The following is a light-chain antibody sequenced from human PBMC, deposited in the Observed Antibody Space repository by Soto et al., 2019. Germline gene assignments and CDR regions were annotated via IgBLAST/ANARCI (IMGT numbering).Light chain of an antibody. J-gene: IGKJ1*01. V-gene: IGKV3-20*01. CDR2: GIS. CDR1: HTISSSY. Sequence: EIVLTQSPGTLSLSPGERATLSCRASHTISSSYLAWYQQKPGQAPRLLMYGISRRATGIPDRFSGSGSGTDFNLAITSLEPEDFAVYYCQPYVTSSPCTCGQGTEVEIK. CDR3: QPYVTSSPCT.